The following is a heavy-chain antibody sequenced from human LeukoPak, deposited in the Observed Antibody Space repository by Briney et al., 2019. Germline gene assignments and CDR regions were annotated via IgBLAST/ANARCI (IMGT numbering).Heavy chain of an antibody. CDR2: ISSSGSTI. D-gene: IGHD1-26*01. Sequence: AGGSLRLSCAASGFTFSDYYMSWIRQAPGKGLEWVSYISSSGSTIYYADSVKGRFTISRDNAKNTLYLQMNSLRAEATAVYYCAKSDRVGATHYFDYWGQGTLVTVSS. J-gene: IGHJ4*02. CDR1: GFTFSDYY. CDR3: AKSDRVGATHYFDY. V-gene: IGHV3-11*01.